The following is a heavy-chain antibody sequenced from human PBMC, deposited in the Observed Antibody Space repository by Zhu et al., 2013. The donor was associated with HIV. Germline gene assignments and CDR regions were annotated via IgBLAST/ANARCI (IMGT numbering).Heavy chain of an antibody. CDR3: ARGGEQQLVPYYFDY. CDR2: IIPIFGRA. D-gene: IGHD6-13*01. J-gene: IGHJ4*02. V-gene: IGHV1-69*01. CDR1: GYTFAYRS. Sequence: QMQLVQSGAEVKMTGSSVRLSCKASGYTFAYRSLHWVRQAPGQGLEWMGGIIPIFGRANSAQKFQGRITITADESTSTAYMELSSLRSEDTAIYYCARGGEQQLVPYYFDYWGQGTLVTVSS.